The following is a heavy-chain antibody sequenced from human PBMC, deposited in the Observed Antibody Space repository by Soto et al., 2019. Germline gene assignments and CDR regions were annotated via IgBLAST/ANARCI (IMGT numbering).Heavy chain of an antibody. CDR3: AITYCRDNSCPRDFDF. D-gene: IGHD2-21*01. CDR1: GGTFNTYT. CDR2: FIPILDMA. J-gene: IGHJ4*02. Sequence: QVQVVQSGAEVKKPESSVKVSCKPSGGTFNTYTVNWVRLAPGHGLEWMGRFIPILDMANYAQKFQDRVTITADRSTLTAYMELNSPTSDDTAVYYCAITYCRDNSCPRDFDFWGPGTRVSVSS. V-gene: IGHV1-69*02.